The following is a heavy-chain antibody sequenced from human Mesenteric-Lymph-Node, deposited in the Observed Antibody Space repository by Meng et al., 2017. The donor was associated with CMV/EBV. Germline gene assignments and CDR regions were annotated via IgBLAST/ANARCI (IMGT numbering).Heavy chain of an antibody. V-gene: IGHV3-23*01. CDR3: AKGPLGLRQVGWYFDL. D-gene: IGHD3/OR15-3a*01. Sequence: GESLKISCAASGFTFNYYAMNWVRQAPGKGLEWVSSISGDGGRTHYADFVQGRFAISRDNSKNTFDLQMNSLRAEDSAVYYCAKGPLGLRQVGWYFDLWGRGTPVTVSS. CDR2: ISGDGGRT. J-gene: IGHJ2*01. CDR1: GFTFNYYA.